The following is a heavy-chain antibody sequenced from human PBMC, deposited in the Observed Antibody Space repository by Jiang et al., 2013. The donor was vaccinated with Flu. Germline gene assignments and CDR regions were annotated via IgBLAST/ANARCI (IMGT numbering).Heavy chain of an antibody. V-gene: IGHV3-23*01. J-gene: IGHJ4*02. CDR2: ISDSGGST. Sequence: GKGLEWVSTISDSGGSTYYVDSVKGRFTISRDNSKNTLYLQMNSLRAEDTAVYYCAKLYYYGSGSYSPLDYWGQGTLVTVSS. D-gene: IGHD3-10*01. CDR3: AKLYYYGSGSYSPLDY.